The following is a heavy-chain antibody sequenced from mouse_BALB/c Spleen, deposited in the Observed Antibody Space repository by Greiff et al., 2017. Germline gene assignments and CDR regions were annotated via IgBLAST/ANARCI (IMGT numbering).Heavy chain of an antibody. V-gene: IGHV1-7*01. J-gene: IGHJ3*01. CDR3: AREGRYDVWFAY. CDR2: INPSTGYT. CDR1: GYTFTSYW. D-gene: IGHD2-14*01. Sequence: VQVVESGAELAKPGASVKMSCKASGYTFTSYWMHWVKQRPGQGLEWIGYINPSTGYTEYNQKFKDKATLTADKSSSTAYMQLSSLTSEDSAVYYCAREGRYDVWFAYWGQGTLVTVSA.